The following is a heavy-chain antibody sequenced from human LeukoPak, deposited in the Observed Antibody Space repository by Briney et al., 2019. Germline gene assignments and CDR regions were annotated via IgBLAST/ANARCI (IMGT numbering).Heavy chain of an antibody. CDR3: AKGPRRRDSSGYSDY. D-gene: IGHD3-22*01. Sequence: QAGGSLRLSYAASGFTFSSYAMSWVRHAPGKGLEWVSAISGSGGSTYYADSVKGRFTISRDNSKNTLYLQMNSLRAEDTAVYYCAKGPRRRDSSGYSDYWGQGTLVTVSS. V-gene: IGHV3-23*01. CDR1: GFTFSSYA. J-gene: IGHJ4*02. CDR2: ISGSGGST.